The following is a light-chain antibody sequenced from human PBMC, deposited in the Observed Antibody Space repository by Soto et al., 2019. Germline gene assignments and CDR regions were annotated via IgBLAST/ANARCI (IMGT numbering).Light chain of an antibody. CDR3: QQSYGTLPT. CDR1: QSISKY. Sequence: DIQMTQSPSSLSASVGVRVTITCRASQSISKYLNWYQQKLGRAPKLLIYTTSTLQSGVPSRFSGSGSGTDFTLTISSLQPEDFAACYCQQSYGTLPTFGQGTKVDIK. CDR2: TTS. J-gene: IGKJ1*01. V-gene: IGKV1-39*01.